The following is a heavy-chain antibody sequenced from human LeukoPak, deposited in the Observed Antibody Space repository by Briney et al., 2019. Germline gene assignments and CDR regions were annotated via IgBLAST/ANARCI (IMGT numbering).Heavy chain of an antibody. V-gene: IGHV4-59*08. CDR3: AFRNGRALS. CDR1: GGSISSYY. CDR2: IYYSGST. D-gene: IGHD2-8*01. J-gene: IGHJ5*02. Sequence: SETLSLTCTVSGGSISSYYWSWIRQPPGKGLEWIGYIYYSGSTNYNPSLKSRVTISVDTSKNQFSLKLSSVTAADTAVYYCAFRNGRALSWGQGILVTVSS.